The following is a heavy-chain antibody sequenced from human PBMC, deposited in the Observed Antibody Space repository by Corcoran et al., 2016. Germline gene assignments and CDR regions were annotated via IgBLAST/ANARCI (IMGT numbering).Heavy chain of an antibody. CDR3: AREARTIFGVVIPRLDGMDV. Sequence: QVQLVQSGAEVKKPGASVKVSCKASGYTFTGYYMHWVRQAPGQGLEWMGWINPNSGGTNYAQKFQGWVTMTRDTSISTASMELSRLRSADTAVYYRAREARTIFGVVIPRLDGMDVWGQGTTVTVSS. D-gene: IGHD3-3*01. CDR2: INPNSGGT. J-gene: IGHJ6*02. CDR1: GYTFTGYY. V-gene: IGHV1-2*04.